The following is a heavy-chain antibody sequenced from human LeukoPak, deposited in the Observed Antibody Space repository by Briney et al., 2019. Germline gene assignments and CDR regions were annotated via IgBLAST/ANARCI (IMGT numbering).Heavy chain of an antibody. Sequence: GGSLRLSCAVSGFTVSSIYMSWVRQAPGKGLEWVSFIYSDGNTYYADSVKGRFTLSRDSSRNTLYLQMNSLRVDDTAVYYCAGDTHSSSWYDHWGQGTLVTVSS. V-gene: IGHV3-53*01. CDR1: GFTVSSIY. D-gene: IGHD6-19*01. J-gene: IGHJ5*02. CDR2: IYSDGNT. CDR3: AGDTHSSSWYDH.